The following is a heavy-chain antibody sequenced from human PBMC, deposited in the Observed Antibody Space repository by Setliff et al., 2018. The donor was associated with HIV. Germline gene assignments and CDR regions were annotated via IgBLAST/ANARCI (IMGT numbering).Heavy chain of an antibody. CDR1: GFTFSDYY. CDR2: ISSSGSTI. V-gene: IGHV3-11*04. CDR3: ARAMAADFWSAYYGSKGGPAFDP. J-gene: IGHJ5*02. Sequence: PGGSLRLSCAASGFTFSDYYMSWIRQAPGKGLEWVSYISSSGSTIYYADSVKGRFTISRDNAKNSLYLQMNSLRAEDTAVYYCARAMAADFWSAYYGSKGGPAFDPWGQGTLVTVSS. D-gene: IGHD3-3*01.